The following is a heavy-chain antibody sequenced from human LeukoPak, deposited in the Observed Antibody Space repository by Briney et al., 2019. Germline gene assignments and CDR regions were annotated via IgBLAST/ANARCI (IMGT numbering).Heavy chain of an antibody. CDR1: GLTVSSNY. J-gene: IGHJ4*02. D-gene: IGHD1-26*01. V-gene: IGHV3-66*02. CDR3: ARVTTLGARIIDY. CDR2: IYSGGST. Sequence: GGSLRLSCAASGLTVSSNYMSWVRQAPGKGLEWVSVIYSGGSTYYADSVKGRFTISRDSSKNTLHLQMNSLRAEDTAVYYCARVTTLGARIIDYWGQGTLVTVSS.